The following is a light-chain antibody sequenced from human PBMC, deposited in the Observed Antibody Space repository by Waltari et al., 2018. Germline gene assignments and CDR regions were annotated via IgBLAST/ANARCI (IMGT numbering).Light chain of an antibody. CDR3: GTWDSSLSGAV. Sequence: QSVLTQPPSVSAAPGQRVTISCSGVHSNIGHNYVSWYRQFPGTAPKLLIYEDSERPSGVPGRFSGSKSGTSATLDITGLQAGDEADYYCGTWDSSLSGAVFGGGTHLTVL. CDR2: EDS. CDR1: HSNIGHNY. V-gene: IGLV1-51*02. J-gene: IGLJ7*01.